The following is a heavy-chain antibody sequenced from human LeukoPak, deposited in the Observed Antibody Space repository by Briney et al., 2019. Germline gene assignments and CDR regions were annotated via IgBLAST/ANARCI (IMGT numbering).Heavy chain of an antibody. Sequence: SETLSLTCSVSRDSISTGVYYWSWIRQAPGTGLEWIGCLFYSGNRFYNPSLQSRLTISMDTSKNQFSLKLSSVTAADTAVYYCARVSGTCFLPPCYFDYWGQGILVTVSS. V-gene: IGHV4-30-4*01. CDR3: ARVSGTCFLPPCYFDY. D-gene: IGHD2-15*01. CDR2: LFYSGNR. J-gene: IGHJ4*02. CDR1: RDSISTGVYY.